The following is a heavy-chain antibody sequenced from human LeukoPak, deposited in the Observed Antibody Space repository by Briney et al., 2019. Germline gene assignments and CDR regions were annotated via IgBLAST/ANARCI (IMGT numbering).Heavy chain of an antibody. Sequence: GGSLRLSCAASGFTFSSYSMNWVRQAPGKGLEWVSSISSSSSYIYYADSVKGRFTISRNNAKNSLYLQMNSLRAEDTDVYYCARASLDIVVVVAATYGMDVWGKGTTVTVSS. D-gene: IGHD2-15*01. CDR3: ARASLDIVVVVAATYGMDV. J-gene: IGHJ6*04. V-gene: IGHV3-21*01. CDR2: ISSSSSYI. CDR1: GFTFSSYS.